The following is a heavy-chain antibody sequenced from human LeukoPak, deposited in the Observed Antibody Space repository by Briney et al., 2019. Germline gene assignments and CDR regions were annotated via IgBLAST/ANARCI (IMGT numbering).Heavy chain of an antibody. CDR3: ARVKTGNYYDSSGYYY. CDR1: GGTFSSYA. CDR2: IVPIFGIA. V-gene: IGHV1-69*04. J-gene: IGHJ4*02. Sequence: SVKVSCKASGGTFSSYAISWVRQAPGQGLEWMGRIVPIFGIANYAQKFQGRVTITADKSTSTAYMELSSLRSEDTAVYYCARVKTGNYYDSSGYYYWGQGTLVTVSS. D-gene: IGHD3-22*01.